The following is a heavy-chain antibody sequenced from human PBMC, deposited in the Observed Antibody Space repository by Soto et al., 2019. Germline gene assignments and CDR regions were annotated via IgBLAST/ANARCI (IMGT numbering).Heavy chain of an antibody. CDR2: IKSDGTDT. D-gene: IGHD4-17*01. V-gene: IGHV3-74*01. Sequence: EVQLVESGGGLVQPGGSLRLSCAASGFTFSSDCMHWVRQAPGKGLVWVSRIKSDGTDTSYADSVKGRFTISRDNAKNTLYRQMSSLRAEDTAVYYCVRVAYGDLGGWGQGTLVTVSS. CDR1: GFTFSSDC. CDR3: VRVAYGDLGG. J-gene: IGHJ4*02.